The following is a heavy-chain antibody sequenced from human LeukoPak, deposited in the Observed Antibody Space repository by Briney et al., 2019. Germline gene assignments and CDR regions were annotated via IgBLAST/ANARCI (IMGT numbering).Heavy chain of an antibody. J-gene: IGHJ3*02. Sequence: GESLKISCKGSGYNFNTYWVAWVRQLPGKGLEWMGIIYPGDSDTRYSPSFQGQVTISADKSISTAYLQWSSLKASDTAMYYCASSYSSSWYDAFDIWGQGTMVTVSS. CDR2: IYPGDSDT. D-gene: IGHD6-13*01. CDR3: ASSYSSSWYDAFDI. CDR1: GYNFNTYW. V-gene: IGHV5-51*01.